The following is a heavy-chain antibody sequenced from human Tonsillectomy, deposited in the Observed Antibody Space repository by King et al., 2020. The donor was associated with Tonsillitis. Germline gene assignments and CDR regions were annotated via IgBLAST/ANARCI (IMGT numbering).Heavy chain of an antibody. D-gene: IGHD6-19*01. V-gene: IGHV4-4*02. CDR1: GGSISSSNW. J-gene: IGHJ4*02. Sequence: VQLQESGPGLVKPSGTLSLTCAVSGGSISSSNWWSWVRQPPGKGLEWIGEIYHSGSTNYNPSLTSRVTISVDKSKNQFSLKLSSVTAADTAVYYCARGYSSGWATSPEIDYWGQGTLVTVSS. CDR2: IYHSGST. CDR3: ARGYSSGWATSPEIDY.